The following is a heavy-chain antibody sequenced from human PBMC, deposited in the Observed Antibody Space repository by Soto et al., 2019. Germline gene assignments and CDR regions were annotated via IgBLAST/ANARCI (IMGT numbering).Heavy chain of an antibody. Sequence: SETLSLTCTVSGGSISSGGYYWSWIRQHPGKGLEWIGYIYYSGSTYYNPSLKSRVTISVDTSKNQFSLKLSSVTAADTAVYYCARACPRWLQQGGAFDIWGQGTMVTVSS. CDR2: IYYSGST. J-gene: IGHJ3*02. CDR1: GGSISSGGYY. V-gene: IGHV4-31*03. CDR3: ARACPRWLQQGGAFDI. D-gene: IGHD5-12*01.